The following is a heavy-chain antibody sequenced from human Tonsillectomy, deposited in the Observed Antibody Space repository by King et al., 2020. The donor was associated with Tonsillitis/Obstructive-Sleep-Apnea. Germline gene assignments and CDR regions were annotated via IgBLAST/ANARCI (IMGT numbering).Heavy chain of an antibody. D-gene: IGHD3-22*01. V-gene: IGHV1-18*01. CDR2: ISPYNGDT. CDR1: GYTFTSYG. CDR3: ARDSMSHYYDSSGYYTFGY. J-gene: IGHJ4*02. Sequence: VQLVESGAEVKRPGASVRVSCKASGYTFTSYGISWVRQAPGQGLEWMGWISPYNGDTNFAQKLQGRVTMTTGTSTSTAYMELRSLRSDDTAVYYCARDSMSHYYDSSGYYTFGYWGQGTLVTVSS.